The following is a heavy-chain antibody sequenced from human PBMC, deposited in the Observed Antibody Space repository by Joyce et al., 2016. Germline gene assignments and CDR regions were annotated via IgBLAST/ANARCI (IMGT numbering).Heavy chain of an antibody. J-gene: IGHJ3*02. CDR2: RSYGGTT. Sequence: QAQLRESGPGLVKPSETLSLTCSVSGDSVNDNDYLWGWVRQSPEKGLEGIGSRSYGGTTYCSPSLRGRVTLFVDASKNHFSLTLSSVTAADTAVYYCARHPLRATFYSVFDIWGQGTKVTVSS. V-gene: IGHV4-39*01. CDR1: GDSVNDNDYL. D-gene: IGHD4-11*01. CDR3: ARHPLRATFYSVFDI.